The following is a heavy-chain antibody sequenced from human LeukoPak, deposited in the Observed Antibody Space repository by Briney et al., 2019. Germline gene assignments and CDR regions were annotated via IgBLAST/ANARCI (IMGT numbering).Heavy chain of an antibody. CDR3: ARGNYYDSSGYELDWFDP. J-gene: IGHJ5*02. V-gene: IGHV4-59*01. CDR1: GGSISSYY. Sequence: SETLSLTCTVSGGSISSYYWSWIRQPPGKGLEWIGYIYYSGSTNYNPSLKSRVTISVDTSKNQFSLKLSSVTAADTAVYYCARGNYYDSSGYELDWFDPWGQGTLVTASS. D-gene: IGHD3-22*01. CDR2: IYYSGST.